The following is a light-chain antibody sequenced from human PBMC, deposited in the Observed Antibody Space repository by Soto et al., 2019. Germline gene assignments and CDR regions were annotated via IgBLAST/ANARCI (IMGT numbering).Light chain of an antibody. CDR2: YDS. CDR1: SIGSKS. V-gene: IGLV3-21*01. Sequence: SYELTQPPSVSVAPGKTATITCGGNSIGSKSVHWYQQMPGQAPVLVISYDSDRPSGIPERFSGSNSGNTATLTISRVEPGDEGDYYCQVWETSSGHQAIFGAGTKLTVL. J-gene: IGLJ2*01. CDR3: QVWETSSGHQAI.